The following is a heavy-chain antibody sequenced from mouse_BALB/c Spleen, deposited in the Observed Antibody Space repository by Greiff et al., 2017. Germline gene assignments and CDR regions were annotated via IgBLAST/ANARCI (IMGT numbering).Heavy chain of an antibody. CDR1: GFNIKDYY. J-gene: IGHJ2*01. CDR2: IDPENGDT. Sequence: EVQLQQSGAELVRSGASVKLSCTASGFNIKDYYMHWVKQRPEQGLEWIGWIDPENGDTEYAPKFQGKATMTADTSSNTAYLQLSSLTSEDTAVYYCNALLLLTGFGYWGQGTTLTVSS. CDR3: NALLLLTGFGY. V-gene: IGHV14-4*02. D-gene: IGHD1-1*01.